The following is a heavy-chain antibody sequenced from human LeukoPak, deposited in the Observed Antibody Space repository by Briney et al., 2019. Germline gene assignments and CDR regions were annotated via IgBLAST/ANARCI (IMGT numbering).Heavy chain of an antibody. CDR3: ARDSGYYGSGVGGRRGMDV. V-gene: IGHV3-33*01. CDR1: GFTFSSYG. CDR2: IWYDGSNK. Sequence: GGSLRLSRAASGFTFSSYGMHWVRQAPGKGLEWVAVIWYDGSNKYYADSVKGQFTISRDNSKNTLYLQMNSLRAEDTAVYYCARDSGYYGSGVGGRRGMDVWGKGTTVTVSS. J-gene: IGHJ6*04. D-gene: IGHD3-10*01.